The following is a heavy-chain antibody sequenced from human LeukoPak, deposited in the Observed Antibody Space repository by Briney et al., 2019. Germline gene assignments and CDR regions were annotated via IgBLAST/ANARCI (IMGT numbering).Heavy chain of an antibody. CDR2: IYHSGST. CDR3: ARDKGYCSGGSCPPMAAWFDP. D-gene: IGHD2-15*01. Sequence: PSETLSLTCAVSGGSISSGGYSWSWIRQPPGKGLEWIGYIYHSGSTYYNPSLKSRVTISVDRSKNQFSLKLSSVAAADTAVYYCARDKGYCSGGSCPPMAAWFDPWGQGTLVTVSS. J-gene: IGHJ5*02. V-gene: IGHV4-30-2*01. CDR1: GGSISSGGYS.